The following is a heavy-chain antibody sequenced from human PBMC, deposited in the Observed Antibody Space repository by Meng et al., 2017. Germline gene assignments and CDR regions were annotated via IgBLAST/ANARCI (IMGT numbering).Heavy chain of an antibody. J-gene: IGHJ2*01. D-gene: IGHD2-21*02. CDR3: XRAAYCGAGCYWYFDL. CDR2: IHSSGRT. V-gene: IGHV4-59*01. CDR1: GGSNSDYF. Sequence: LEAWCPALAHASETLFLPCTLSGGSNSDYFWSWIRQPPGKGLEWIGYIHSSGRTSNNPSLTSRVTISVDTSKNQFSLKLSSVTAADAAVYYCXRAAYCGAGCYWYFDLWGRGTLVTVSS.